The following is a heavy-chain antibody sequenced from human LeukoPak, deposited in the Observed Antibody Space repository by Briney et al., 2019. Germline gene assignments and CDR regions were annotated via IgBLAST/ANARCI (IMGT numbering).Heavy chain of an antibody. J-gene: IGHJ4*02. D-gene: IGHD3-3*01. CDR2: IRYDGTNK. Sequence: GGSLRLSCAASGFTFSSYAMSWVRQAPGKGLEWVTFIRYDGTNKYYADSMKGRFTISRDNSKNTLYLQVNSLRPEDTAVYYCAKPRGNYDFWSGFDYWGQGTLVTVSS. V-gene: IGHV3-30*02. CDR1: GFTFSSYA. CDR3: AKPRGNYDFWSGFDY.